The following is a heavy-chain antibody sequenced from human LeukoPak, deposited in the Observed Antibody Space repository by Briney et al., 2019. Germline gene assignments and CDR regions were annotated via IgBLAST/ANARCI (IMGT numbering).Heavy chain of an antibody. Sequence: GSLRLSCAASGFTFSSYSMNWVRQPPGKGLEWIGEINHSGSTNYNPSLKSRVTISVDTSKNQFSLKLSSVTAADTAVYYCARAPTYCSSTSCPKPYYYYGMDVWGQGTTVTVSS. V-gene: IGHV4-34*08. CDR3: ARAPTYCSSTSCPKPYYYYGMDV. D-gene: IGHD2-2*01. CDR1: GFTFSSYS. J-gene: IGHJ6*02. CDR2: INHSGST.